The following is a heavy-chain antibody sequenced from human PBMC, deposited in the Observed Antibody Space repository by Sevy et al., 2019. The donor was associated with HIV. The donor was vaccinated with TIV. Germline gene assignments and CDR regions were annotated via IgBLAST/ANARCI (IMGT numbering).Heavy chain of an antibody. CDR3: ARKSTSYSHFDY. CDR2: FGIAGDT. CDR1: GFTFSFYD. D-gene: IGHD1-26*01. V-gene: IGHV3-13*01. Sequence: GGSLRLSCAASGFTFSFYDMHWVRQATGKGLERVSGFGIAGDTYYAGSVKGRFTISRDNAKNSLYLQINSLRAGDTAVYYCARKSTSYSHFDYWGQGTLVTVSS. J-gene: IGHJ4*02.